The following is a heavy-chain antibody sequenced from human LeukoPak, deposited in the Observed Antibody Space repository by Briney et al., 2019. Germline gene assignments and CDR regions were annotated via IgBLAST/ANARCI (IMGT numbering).Heavy chain of an antibody. CDR3: ARLSSGGAPGFDY. CDR1: GGSISSSSYY. J-gene: IGHJ4*02. V-gene: IGHV4-39*01. Sequence: PSETLSLTCTVSGGSISSSSYYWGWIRQPPGKGLEWIGSIYYSGNTYYNPSRKSLTTITVNTSKNQFSLKLSSVTAADTAVYYCARLSSGGAPGFDYWGQGTLVTVSS. CDR2: IYYSGNT. D-gene: IGHD2-15*01.